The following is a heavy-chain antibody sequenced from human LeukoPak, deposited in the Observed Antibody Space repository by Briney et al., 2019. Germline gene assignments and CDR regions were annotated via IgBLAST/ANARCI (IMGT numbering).Heavy chain of an antibody. V-gene: IGHV4-4*07. D-gene: IGHD3-10*01. CDR3: ARTSARGAQFDY. J-gene: IGHJ4*02. CDR1: GGSISSYY. Sequence: SETLSLTCSVSGGSISSYYWSWIRQPAGKGLEWIGRIYSSGSTNYNPSLKTRVTMSLDTSKDQFSLNLTTVTAADTAVYYCARTSARGAQFDYWGQGTLVTVSS. CDR2: IYSSGST.